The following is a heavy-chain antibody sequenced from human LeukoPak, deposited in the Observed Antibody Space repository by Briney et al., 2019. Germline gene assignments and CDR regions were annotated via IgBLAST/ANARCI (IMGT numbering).Heavy chain of an antibody. CDR1: GYTFTTYD. D-gene: IGHD6-19*01. Sequence: ASVKVSCKASGYTFTTYDINWVRQATGQGLGWMGWMYPNSGNTGYTQKFQGRVTMTRNTSISTAYMELSSLRSEDTAVYYCARGRGSGHKENWFDPWGQGTLVTVSS. CDR2: MYPNSGNT. V-gene: IGHV1-8*01. J-gene: IGHJ5*02. CDR3: ARGRGSGHKENWFDP.